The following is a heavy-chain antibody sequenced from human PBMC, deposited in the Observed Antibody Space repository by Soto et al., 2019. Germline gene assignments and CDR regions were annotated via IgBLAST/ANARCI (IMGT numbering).Heavy chain of an antibody. CDR2: SNAGNGNT. D-gene: IGHD4-17*01. V-gene: IGHV1-3*01. CDR3: ASSEYGAFDI. CDR1: GYTFTSYA. Sequence: ASVKVSCKASGYTFTSYAMHWVRQAPGQRLEWMGWSNAGNGNTKSSQKFQGRVTITRDTSASTAYMEVSSLRSEDTAVYYCASSEYGAFDIWGQGTMVTVSS. J-gene: IGHJ3*02.